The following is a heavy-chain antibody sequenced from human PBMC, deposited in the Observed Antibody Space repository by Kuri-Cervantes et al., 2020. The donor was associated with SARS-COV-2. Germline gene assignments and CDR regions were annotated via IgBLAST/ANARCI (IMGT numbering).Heavy chain of an antibody. V-gene: IGHV3-74*01. Sequence: GGSLRLSCAASGFTFSDYYMSWIRQAPGKGLVWVSRINSDGSSTSYADSVKGRFTISRDNAKNTLYLQMNSLRAEDTAVYYCARDRTILDYFDYWGQGTLVTVSS. J-gene: IGHJ4*02. CDR1: GFTFSDYY. CDR2: INSDGSST. CDR3: ARDRTILDYFDY. D-gene: IGHD3-9*01.